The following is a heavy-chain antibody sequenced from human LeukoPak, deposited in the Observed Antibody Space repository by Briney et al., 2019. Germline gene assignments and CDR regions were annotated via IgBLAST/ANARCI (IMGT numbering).Heavy chain of an antibody. CDR3: AKSWGYTRPYYNYMDV. V-gene: IGHV3-23*01. CDR2: IGYRGGSI. Sequence: GGSRRLSCAASGFTFSNAWMSWVRQAPGKGLEWVSIIGYRGGSIYYAYSVQGRFTISRDNSKNTLSLQMNGLRPEDTAVYYCAKSWGYTRPYYNYMDVWGKGTTVTVSS. CDR1: GFTFSNAW. J-gene: IGHJ6*03. D-gene: IGHD3-16*02.